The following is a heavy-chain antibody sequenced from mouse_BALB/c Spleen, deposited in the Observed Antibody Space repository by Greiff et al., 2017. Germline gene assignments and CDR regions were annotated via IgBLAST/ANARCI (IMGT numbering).Heavy chain of an antibody. J-gene: IGHJ2*01. D-gene: IGHD1-1*01. CDR1: GYSITSGYY. CDR2: ISYDGSN. Sequence: EVKLQESGPGLVKPSQSLSLTCSVTGYSITSGYYWNWIRQFPGNKLEWMGYISYDGSNNYNPSLKNRISITRDTSKNQFFLKLNSVTTEDTATYYCARDRYYGSSYDYYFDYWGQGTTLTVSS. V-gene: IGHV3-6*02. CDR3: ARDRYYGSSYDYYFDY.